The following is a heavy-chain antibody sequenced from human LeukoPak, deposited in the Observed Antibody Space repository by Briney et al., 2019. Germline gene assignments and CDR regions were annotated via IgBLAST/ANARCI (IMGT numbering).Heavy chain of an antibody. J-gene: IGHJ6*03. CDR3: ASQTGDFWSGYYYYYYMDV. Sequence: SETLSLTCTVSGGSISSYYWSWIRQPPGKGLEWIGEINHSGSTNYNPSLKSRVTISVDTSKNQFSLKLSSVTAADTAVYYCASQTGDFWSGYYYYYYMDVWGKATTVTVSS. CDR2: INHSGST. D-gene: IGHD3-3*01. CDR1: GGSISSYY. V-gene: IGHV4-34*01.